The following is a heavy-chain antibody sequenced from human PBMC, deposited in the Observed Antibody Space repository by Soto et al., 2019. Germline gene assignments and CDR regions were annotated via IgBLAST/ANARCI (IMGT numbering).Heavy chain of an antibody. J-gene: IGHJ6*02. CDR1: GYTFTSYD. V-gene: IGHV1-8*01. Sequence: ASVKVSCKASGYTFTSYDINWVRQATGQGLEWMGWMNPNSGNTGYAQKFQGRVTMTRNTSISTAYMELSSLRSEDTAVYYCARGSEEAVSGVVITAPLYYYYGMDVWGQGTTVTVSS. CDR2: MNPNSGNT. CDR3: ARGSEEAVSGVVITAPLYYYYGMDV. D-gene: IGHD3-3*01.